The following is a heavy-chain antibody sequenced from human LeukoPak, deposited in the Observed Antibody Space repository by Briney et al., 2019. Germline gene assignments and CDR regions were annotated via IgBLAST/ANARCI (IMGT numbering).Heavy chain of an antibody. CDR2: IRYDGSNK. V-gene: IGHV3-30*02. D-gene: IGHD5-18*01. J-gene: IGHJ3*02. CDR1: GFTFSSYG. CDR3: ARVTRGYSYGSAFDI. Sequence: GGSLRLSCAASGFTFSSYGMHWVRQAPGKGLEWVAFIRYDGSNKYYADSVKGRFTISRDNSKNTLYLQMNSLRAEDTAVYYCARVTRGYSYGSAFDIWGQGTMVTVSS.